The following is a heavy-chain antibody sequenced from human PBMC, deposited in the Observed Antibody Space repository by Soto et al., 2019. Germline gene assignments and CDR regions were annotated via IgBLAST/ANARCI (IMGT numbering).Heavy chain of an antibody. CDR2: IIPMLDSA. V-gene: IGHV1-69*12. D-gene: IGHD3-22*01. CDR3: ARTYHYDSLGKTYFYYGMDV. CDR1: GGTFDNYA. Sequence: QVQLVQSGAEVKQPGSSVKVSFKASGGTFDNYAITWVRQAPGQGLEWMAGIIPMLDSANYAEKFQDRVTITADESTXTXYXXVSSLRSEDTAVYYCARTYHYDSLGKTYFYYGMDVWGQGTTVTVSS. J-gene: IGHJ6*02.